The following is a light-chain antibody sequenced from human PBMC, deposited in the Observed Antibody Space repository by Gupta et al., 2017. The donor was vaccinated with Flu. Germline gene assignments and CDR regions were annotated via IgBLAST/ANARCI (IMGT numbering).Light chain of an antibody. J-gene: IGLJ3*02. Sequence: SGETLPEKDACWYQRGPGRVAVLLTYKETGRRAGMPGGFSGSRSGTTVTLTISGVLGEDEARYYSQSAGNVDTWVFGGGTKLTVL. CDR2: KET. CDR1: TLPEKD. CDR3: QSAGNVDTWV. V-gene: IGLV3-25*03.